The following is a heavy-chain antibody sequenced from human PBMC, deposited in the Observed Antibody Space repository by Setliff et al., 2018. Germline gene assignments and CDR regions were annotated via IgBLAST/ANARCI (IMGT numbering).Heavy chain of an antibody. V-gene: IGHV2-5*02. CDR1: GFSLTTNGVG. Sequence: SGPTLVNPTPPLTLTCTFSGFSLTTNGVGVGWIRQPPGKALEWVALIYYDDDRRYNPSVKNRLTITKDTSKNQVVLTMTNVDPVDTATYYGARGVWSGYFVLDFWGQGSLVTVSS. J-gene: IGHJ4*02. D-gene: IGHD3-3*01. CDR2: IYYDDDR. CDR3: ARGVWSGYFVLDF.